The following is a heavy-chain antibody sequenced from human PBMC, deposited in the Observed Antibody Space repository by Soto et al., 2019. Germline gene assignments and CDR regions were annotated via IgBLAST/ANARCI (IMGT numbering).Heavy chain of an antibody. CDR3: AEINYVHFTGYCPYY. Sequence: PGGTLGLSCAASGFTFSDYGMRLLRQAPGKGLEWVALIWHDGSNEYYADSVKGRFTISRDNSKNTLSLQMNSLRAEDTAVYYCAEINYVHFTGYCPYYCGQST. CDR2: IWHDGSNE. J-gene: IGHJ4*02. CDR1: GFTFSDYG. D-gene: IGHD3-9*01. V-gene: IGHV3-33*06.